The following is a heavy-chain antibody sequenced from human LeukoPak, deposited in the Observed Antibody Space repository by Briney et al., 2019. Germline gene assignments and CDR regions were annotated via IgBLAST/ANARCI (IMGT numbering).Heavy chain of an antibody. Sequence: GGSLTLSCAAYGFTFSSYARSWVRQAPGKGLEWCSAISGSGGSTYYADSVKGRLTISRDNSKNTLYLQMNSVRADDTAVYYCAKWDYYDSSGYYCFDYWGEATLVSVSS. D-gene: IGHD3-22*01. CDR2: ISGSGGST. CDR3: AKWDYYDSSGYYCFDY. J-gene: IGHJ4*02. CDR1: GFTFSSYA. V-gene: IGHV3-23*01.